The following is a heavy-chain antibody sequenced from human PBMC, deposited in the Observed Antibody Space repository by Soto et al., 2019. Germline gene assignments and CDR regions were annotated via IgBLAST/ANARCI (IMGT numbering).Heavy chain of an antibody. D-gene: IGHD1-26*01. J-gene: IGHJ6*02. Sequence: SETLSLSCTVSGGSIDSGYYYWSWIRQHPGKGLEWIGYIYYSGGTDYNSSLKSRVTISVDTSKNQFSLKLSSVTAADTAVYYCARVGPATSNYYYYAFDVWGQGTTVTVSS. CDR1: GGSIDSGYYY. CDR3: ARVGPATSNYYYYAFDV. V-gene: IGHV4-31*03. CDR2: IYYSGGT.